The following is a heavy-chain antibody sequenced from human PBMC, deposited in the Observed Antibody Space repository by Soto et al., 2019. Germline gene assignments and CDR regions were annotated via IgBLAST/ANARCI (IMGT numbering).Heavy chain of an antibody. J-gene: IGHJ4*02. Sequence: SETLSLTCAVYGGSFSGYYWSWIRQPPGKGLEWIGEINHSGSTNYNPSLKSRVTISVDTSKNQFSLKLSSVTATDTAVYYCARGPMGWWFYNLDYLGQGTLVTVSS. CDR2: INHSGST. D-gene: IGHD2-15*01. CDR1: GGSFSGYY. V-gene: IGHV4-34*01. CDR3: ARGPMGWWFYNLDY.